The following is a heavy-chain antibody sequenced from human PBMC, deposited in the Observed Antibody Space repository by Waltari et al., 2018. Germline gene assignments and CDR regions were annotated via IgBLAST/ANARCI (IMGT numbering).Heavy chain of an antibody. J-gene: IGHJ6*02. CDR1: GFTFSSYS. D-gene: IGHD6-6*01. CDR3: ARDTLYSSSSRMDV. V-gene: IGHV3-21*01. Sequence: EVQLVESGGGLVKPGGSLRLSCAASGFTFSSYSMNWVRQAPGKGLEWSSSISMSSIYIYYADSVKGRFTISRDNAKNSLYLQMNSLRAEDTAVYYCARDTLYSSSSRMDVWGQGTTVTVSS. CDR2: ISMSSIYI.